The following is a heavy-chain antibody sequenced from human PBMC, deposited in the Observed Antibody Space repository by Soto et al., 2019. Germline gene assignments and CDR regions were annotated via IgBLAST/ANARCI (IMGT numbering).Heavy chain of an antibody. D-gene: IGHD3-22*01. Sequence: QVKLVESGGGVVQPGRSLRLSCAASGFTFSSCAMHWVRQAPGKGLDWVAVISYDGTNKYYPDSVQGRFTISRDNSKNTLYLKMNSLRAEDTDVYYCAKLGIPYYYDRSGYAYWGQGSLVTVSS. CDR2: ISYDGTNK. CDR1: GFTFSSCA. V-gene: IGHV3-30*18. J-gene: IGHJ4*02. CDR3: AKLGIPYYYDRSGYAY.